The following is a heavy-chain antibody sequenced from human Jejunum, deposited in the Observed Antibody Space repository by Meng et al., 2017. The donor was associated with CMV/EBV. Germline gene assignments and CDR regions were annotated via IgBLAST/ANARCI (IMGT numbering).Heavy chain of an antibody. CDR3: ARQRKYAAGGTGEFDP. CDR2: IDHTGSA. D-gene: IGHD6-13*01. V-gene: IGHV4-34*01. CDR1: GGSFSGFY. Sequence: QGQLQQWGAGLLEPSDTLSLTCAVYGGSFSGFYWSWIRQPPGKGLEWIAEIDHTGSANYNPSLKSRVTISVDTSKNQFSLELNSVTAADTALYYCARQRKYAAGGTGEFDPWGQGTLVTVSS. J-gene: IGHJ5*02.